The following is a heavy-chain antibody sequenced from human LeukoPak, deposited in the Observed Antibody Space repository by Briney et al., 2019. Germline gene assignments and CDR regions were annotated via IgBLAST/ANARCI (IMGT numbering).Heavy chain of an antibody. CDR2: MNPNSGNT. V-gene: IGHV1-8*01. CDR3: AARPYGGKGDW. CDR1: GYTFTSYD. D-gene: IGHD4-23*01. J-gene: IGHJ4*02. Sequence: ASVKVSCKASGYTFTSYDINWVRQATGQGLEWMGWMNPNSGNTGYAQKFQERVTITRDMSTSTAYMELSSLRSEDTAVYYCAARPYGGKGDWWGQGTLVTVSS.